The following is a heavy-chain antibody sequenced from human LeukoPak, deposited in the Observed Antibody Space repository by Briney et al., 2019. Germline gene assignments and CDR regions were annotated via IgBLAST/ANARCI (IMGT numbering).Heavy chain of an antibody. J-gene: IGHJ4*02. V-gene: IGHV3-72*01. CDR2: SRNRAHSYTT. D-gene: IGHD4-23*01. CDR1: GFTFTDHY. CDR3: VRVVRPTYYFDY. Sequence: GGSLRLSCAASGFTFTDHYIDWVRQAPGKGLEWVGRSRNRAHSYTTEYAASVKGRFSISRDDSKNSVYLQMYSLKTEDTAIYYCVRVVRPTYYFDYWGQGILVSVSS.